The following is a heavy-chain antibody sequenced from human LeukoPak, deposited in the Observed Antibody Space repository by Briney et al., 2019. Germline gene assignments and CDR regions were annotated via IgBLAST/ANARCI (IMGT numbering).Heavy chain of an antibody. CDR1: GFTFSDYY. D-gene: IGHD3-16*01. V-gene: IGHV3-11*01. CDR2: ISSSGSTI. CDR3: ARAHYDNVWGSFTGRYFDY. J-gene: IGHJ4*02. Sequence: GGSLRLSCAASGFTFSDYYMSRIRQAPGKGLEWVSYISSSGSTIYYADSVKGRFTISRDNPRKSLYLQMNSLRAEDTAVYYCARAHYDNVWGSFTGRYFDYWGQGTLVTVSS.